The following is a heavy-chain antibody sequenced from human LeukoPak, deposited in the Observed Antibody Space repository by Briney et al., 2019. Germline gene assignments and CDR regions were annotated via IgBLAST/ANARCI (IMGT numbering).Heavy chain of an antibody. CDR2: INPNSGGT. D-gene: IGHD7-27*01. CDR1: GYTFTGYY. Sequence: ASVKVSCTASGYTFTGYYMHWVRQAPGQGLEWMGWINPNSGGTNYAQTFQGRATMTRDTSISPAYMELSRLRSDDTAVYYCAREGHNTGIWGVDYWGQGTLVTVSS. J-gene: IGHJ4*02. CDR3: AREGHNTGIWGVDY. V-gene: IGHV1-2*02.